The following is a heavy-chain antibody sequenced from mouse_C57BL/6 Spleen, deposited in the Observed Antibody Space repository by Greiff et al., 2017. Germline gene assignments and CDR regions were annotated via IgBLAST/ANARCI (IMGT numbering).Heavy chain of an antibody. CDR3: STMVTDWYFDV. D-gene: IGHD2-2*01. V-gene: IGHV1-26*01. CDR1: GYTFTDYY. Sequence: EVQLQQSGPELVKPGASVKISCKASGYTFTDYYMNWVKQSHGQSLEWIGDINPNNGGTSYNQKFKGKATLTVDKSSSTAYMELRSLTSEDSAVYYCSTMVTDWYFDVWGTGTTVTVSS. J-gene: IGHJ1*03. CDR2: INPNNGGT.